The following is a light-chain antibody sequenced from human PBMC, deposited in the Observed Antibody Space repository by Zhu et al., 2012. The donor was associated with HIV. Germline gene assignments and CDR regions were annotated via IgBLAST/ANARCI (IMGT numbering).Light chain of an antibody. V-gene: IGKV1-5*03. CDR1: QSISSW. J-gene: IGKJ5*01. CDR3: QQYNSYSVT. Sequence: IQMTQSPSTLSASVGDRVTITCRASQSISSWLAWYQQKPGKAPKLLIYKASILESGVPSRFSGSGSGTEFTLTISSLQPDDFATYYCQQYNSYSVTFGQGTRLEIK. CDR2: KAS.